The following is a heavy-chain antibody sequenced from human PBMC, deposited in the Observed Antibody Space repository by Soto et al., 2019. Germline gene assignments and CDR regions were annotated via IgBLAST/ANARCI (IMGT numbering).Heavy chain of an antibody. Sequence: GGSLRLSCEASGFTLSSYWMSWIRQAPGKGLEWVANIKQDGSEKYYADSVRGRFTISRDTANNSLYLQMNSLRAEDTAVYYCARAYYYDSSGFFPGGYWGQGTLVTVSS. D-gene: IGHD3-22*01. CDR3: ARAYYYDSSGFFPGGY. J-gene: IGHJ4*02. CDR2: IKQDGSEK. V-gene: IGHV3-7*01. CDR1: GFTLSSYW.